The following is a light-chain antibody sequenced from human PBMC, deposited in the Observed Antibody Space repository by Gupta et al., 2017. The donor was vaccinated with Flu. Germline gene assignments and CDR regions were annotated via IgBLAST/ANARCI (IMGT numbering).Light chain of an antibody. CDR3: QQHGSSPWT. CDR1: QNISSRY. J-gene: IGKJ1*01. V-gene: IGKV3-20*01. Sequence: EIVLTQSPGTLSLSPGERGTLSCWASQNISSRYSAWYQQKFGQAPRLLMYGAFNRATGIPDRFSGSGSGTDFTLTISRLEPEDFAVYYCQQHGSSPWTFGQGTKVEIK. CDR2: GAF.